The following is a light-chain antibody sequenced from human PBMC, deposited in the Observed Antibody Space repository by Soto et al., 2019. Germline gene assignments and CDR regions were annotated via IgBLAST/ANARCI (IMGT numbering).Light chain of an antibody. CDR2: AAS. Sequence: DIQMTQSPSSVSASVGDRVTMTCRASQGINSWLAWYQQKPGKAPKLLIYAASNLQSGVPSRFSGSGSGTDFTLTISSLQPEDFAIYYCQQYNGYRLAFGGGSKVDIK. V-gene: IGKV1D-16*01. CDR1: QGINSW. CDR3: QQYNGYRLA. J-gene: IGKJ4*01.